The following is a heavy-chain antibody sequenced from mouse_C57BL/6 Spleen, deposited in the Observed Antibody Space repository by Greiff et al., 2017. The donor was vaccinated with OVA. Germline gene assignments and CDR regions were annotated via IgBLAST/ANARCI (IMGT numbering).Heavy chain of an antibody. Sequence: QVQLQQPGAELVRPGTSVKLSCKASGYTFTSYWMHWVKQRPGQGLEWIGVIDPSDSYTNYNQKFKGKATLTVDTSSSTAYMQLSSLTSEDSAVYYCARGIRDYASYWGQGTTLTVSS. J-gene: IGHJ2*01. CDR3: ARGIRDYASY. CDR2: IDPSDSYT. D-gene: IGHD2-4*01. CDR1: GYTFTSYW. V-gene: IGHV1-59*01.